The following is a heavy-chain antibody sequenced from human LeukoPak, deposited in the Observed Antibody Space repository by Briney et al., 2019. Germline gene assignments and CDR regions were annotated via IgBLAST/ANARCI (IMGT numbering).Heavy chain of an antibody. CDR3: ARGPMITFGGVIVAP. CDR2: INPKSGGT. D-gene: IGHD3-16*02. V-gene: IGHV1-2*02. CDR1: GYTFSNYL. Sequence: ASVKVSCKSSGYTFSNYLMHWVRQAPGQGLEWMGWINPKSGGTNYAQKFQGRVTMTRDTSISTAYMDLSRLGSDDTAVYYCARGPMITFGGVIVAPWGQGTLVTVSS. J-gene: IGHJ5*02.